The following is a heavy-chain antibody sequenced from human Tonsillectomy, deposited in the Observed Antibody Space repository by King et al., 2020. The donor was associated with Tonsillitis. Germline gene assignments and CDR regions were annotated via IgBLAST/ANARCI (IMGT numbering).Heavy chain of an antibody. J-gene: IGHJ4*02. CDR3: ARGQNYGSNLGLYLDY. CDR1: GFTFSSYA. D-gene: IGHD4-23*01. Sequence: VQLVESGGDVVQPGRSLRLSCEASGFTFSSYAMHWVRQAPGKGLEWVAVMSYDGSNKYYAESVKGRFTMPRDNSKNTLYLQMNSLRAEDTAVYYCARGQNYGSNLGLYLDYWGQRTLVTVSS. CDR2: MSYDGSNK. V-gene: IGHV3-30*04.